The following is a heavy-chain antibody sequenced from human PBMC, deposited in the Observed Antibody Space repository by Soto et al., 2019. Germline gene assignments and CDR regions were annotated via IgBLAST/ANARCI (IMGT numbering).Heavy chain of an antibody. CDR3: AMVDNYVTPTPQDV. CDR1: GYIIVNYG. CDR2: ISRYSGNT. Sequence: QVQLVQSGDEVRKPGSSVKVSCKASGYIIVNYGIAWVRQAPGQGLEWMGWISRYSGNTHYASKVQGRLTMTTDTSTSTAYMDQGSLTSDDTAVYYCAMVDNYVTPTPQDVWGQGTTVTVSS. D-gene: IGHD3-16*01. V-gene: IGHV1-18*01. J-gene: IGHJ6*02.